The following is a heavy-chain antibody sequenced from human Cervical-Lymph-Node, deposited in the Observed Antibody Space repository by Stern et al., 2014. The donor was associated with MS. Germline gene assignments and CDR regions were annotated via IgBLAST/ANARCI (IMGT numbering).Heavy chain of an antibody. CDR3: ATDRGVK. J-gene: IGHJ4*02. CDR2: FDPEDGET. V-gene: IGHV1-24*01. D-gene: IGHD3-10*01. CDR1: GHPLSELA. Sequence: VQLVQSGGEVKKPGASVTVSCNVSGHPLSELAIHWLRQLPTSGLEWLGQFDPEDGETDYPQRLQGRLTMTEDTTTGTAYMTLTALTSDDTAVYYCATDRGVKWGPGTLVAVSS.